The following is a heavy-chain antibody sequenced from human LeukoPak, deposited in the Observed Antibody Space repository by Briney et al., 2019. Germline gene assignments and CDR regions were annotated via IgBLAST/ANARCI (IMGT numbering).Heavy chain of an antibody. CDR2: IIPIFGTA. J-gene: IGHJ4*02. Sequence: ASVKVSCKASGGTFSSYAISWVRQAPGQGLEWMGGIIPIFGTANYAQKFQGRVTITADESTSTAYMELSSLRSEDTAVYYCARSQLLFXXXPXYFDXWGQGTLVTVS. D-gene: IGHD2-2*01. CDR3: ARSQLLFXXXPXYFDX. CDR1: GGTFSSYA. V-gene: IGHV1-69*13.